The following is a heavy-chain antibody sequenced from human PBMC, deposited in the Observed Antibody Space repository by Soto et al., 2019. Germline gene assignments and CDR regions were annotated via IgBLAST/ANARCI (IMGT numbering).Heavy chain of an antibody. J-gene: IGHJ6*03. CDR1: GYTFTSYY. D-gene: IGHD3-16*01. Sequence: GASVKVSCKASGYTFTSYYMHWVRQAPGQGLEWMGIINPSGGSTSYAQKFQGRVTMTRDTSTSTVYMELSSLRSEDTAVYYCAMYYCSRRYGDPHYYMDVWGKGTTVTVSS. CDR2: INPSGGST. CDR3: AMYYCSRRYGDPHYYMDV. V-gene: IGHV1-46*03.